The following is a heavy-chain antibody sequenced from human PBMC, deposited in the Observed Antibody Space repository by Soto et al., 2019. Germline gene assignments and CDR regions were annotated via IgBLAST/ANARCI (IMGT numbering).Heavy chain of an antibody. Sequence: GGSLRLSCAASGFTFSSYSMNWVRQAPGKGLEWVSSISSSSSYIYYADSVKGRFTISRDNAKNSLYLQMNSLRAEDTAVYYCARDKGWAYYGSGSYSPYYYYYYGMDVWGQGTTVTVSS. D-gene: IGHD3-10*01. CDR1: GFTFSSYS. CDR3: ARDKGWAYYGSGSYSPYYYYYYGMDV. V-gene: IGHV3-21*01. CDR2: ISSSSSYI. J-gene: IGHJ6*02.